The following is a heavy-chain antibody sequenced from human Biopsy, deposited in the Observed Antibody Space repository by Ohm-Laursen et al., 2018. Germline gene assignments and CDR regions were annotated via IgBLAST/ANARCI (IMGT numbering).Heavy chain of an antibody. Sequence: GASVKVSCKASGYNFPAHYMQWVRQAPGQGLEWMAMINPRSGSTFYAQKFQDRVTMTRDTSTSTVYMELTSLTSDDTAVYYCARDTLMAQHLVPGENWFDPWGQGTLVTVSS. CDR1: GYNFPAHY. V-gene: IGHV1-46*01. CDR3: ARDTLMAQHLVPGENWFDP. J-gene: IGHJ5*02. CDR2: INPRSGST. D-gene: IGHD3-10*01.